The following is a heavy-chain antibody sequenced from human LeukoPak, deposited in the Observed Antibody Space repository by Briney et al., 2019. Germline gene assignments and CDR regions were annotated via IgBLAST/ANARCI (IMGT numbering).Heavy chain of an antibody. J-gene: IGHJ4*02. Sequence: PSETLSLTCTVSGGSISSSSYYWGWIRQPPGKGLEWIGSIYYSGSTYYNPSLESRVTISVDTPKNQFSLKLSSVTAADTAVYYCARHHDYGDYYFDYWGQGTLVTVSS. CDR2: IYYSGST. V-gene: IGHV4-39*01. CDR3: ARHHDYGDYYFDY. CDR1: GGSISSSSYY. D-gene: IGHD4-17*01.